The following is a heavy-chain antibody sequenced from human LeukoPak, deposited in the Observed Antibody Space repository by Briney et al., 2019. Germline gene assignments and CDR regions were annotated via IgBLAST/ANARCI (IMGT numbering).Heavy chain of an antibody. Sequence: GGSLRLSCAATGFTFSSYWMHWVRQPPGKGLVWVSRITGDGSGANYADSVKGRFTISRDNSRNTLDLQMDSLRAEDTAVYFCVRSVLSWGQGTRVTVSS. V-gene: IGHV3-74*01. CDR3: VRSVLS. J-gene: IGHJ5*02. CDR1: GFTFSSYW. D-gene: IGHD4/OR15-4a*01. CDR2: ITGDGSGA.